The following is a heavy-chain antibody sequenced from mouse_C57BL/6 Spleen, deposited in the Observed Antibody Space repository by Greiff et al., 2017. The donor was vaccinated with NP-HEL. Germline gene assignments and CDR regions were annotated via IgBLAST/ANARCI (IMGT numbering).Heavy chain of an antibody. J-gene: IGHJ1*03. D-gene: IGHD1-1*01. CDR2: IYPSDSET. Sequence: QVQLKQPGAELVRPGSSVKLSCKASGYTFTSYWMDWVKQRPGQGLEWIGNIYPSDSETHYNQKFKDKATLTVDKSSSTAYMQLSSLTSEDSAVYYCASTTVVARYFDVWGTGTTVTVSS. V-gene: IGHV1-61*01. CDR1: GYTFTSYW. CDR3: ASTTVVARYFDV.